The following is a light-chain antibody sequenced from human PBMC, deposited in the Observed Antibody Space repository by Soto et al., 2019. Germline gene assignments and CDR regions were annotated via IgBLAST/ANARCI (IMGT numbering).Light chain of an antibody. Sequence: EIVISQSPPTLSVSPGERATLSCRASQSVSSNLAWYQQKPGQAPRLLIYGASTRATGIPARFSGSGSGTDFTLTISSLEPEDFAVYYCQQYGSSGTFGQGTKVDI. CDR2: GAS. V-gene: IGKV3-15*01. J-gene: IGKJ1*01. CDR1: QSVSSN. CDR3: QQYGSSGT.